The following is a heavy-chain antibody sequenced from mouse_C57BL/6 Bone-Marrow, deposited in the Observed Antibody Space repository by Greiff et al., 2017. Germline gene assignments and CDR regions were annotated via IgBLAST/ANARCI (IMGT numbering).Heavy chain of an antibody. CDR3: ARHNYGSAWFAY. D-gene: IGHD2-1*01. V-gene: IGHV5-6*01. CDR2: ISSGGSYT. Sequence: EVQGVESGGDLVKPGGSLKLSCAASGFTFSSYGMSWVRQTPDKRLEWVATISSGGSYTYYPGSVKGRFTISRDNAKNTLYLQMRSLKSEDTAMYYCARHNYGSAWFAYWGQGTLVTVSA. CDR1: GFTFSSYG. J-gene: IGHJ3*01.